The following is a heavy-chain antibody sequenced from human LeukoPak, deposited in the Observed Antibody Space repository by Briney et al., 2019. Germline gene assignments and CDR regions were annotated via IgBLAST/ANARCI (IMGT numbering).Heavy chain of an antibody. Sequence: SGTLSLTCAVSGGSISSSNWWSWVRQPPGKGLEWIGEIYHSGSTNYNPSLKSRVTISVDKSKNQFSLKLSSVTAADTAVYYCATLTYYYDSSGYQWGQGTLVTVSS. CDR3: ATLTYYYDSSGYQ. CDR1: GGSISSSNW. V-gene: IGHV4-4*02. CDR2: IYHSGST. D-gene: IGHD3-22*01. J-gene: IGHJ4*02.